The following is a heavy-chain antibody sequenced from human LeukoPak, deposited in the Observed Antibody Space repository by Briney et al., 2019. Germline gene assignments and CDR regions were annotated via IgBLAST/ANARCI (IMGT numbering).Heavy chain of an antibody. CDR3: ARWRGSSAATQHYFDY. V-gene: IGHV1-69*05. CDR2: IIPIFGTA. J-gene: IGHJ4*02. D-gene: IGHD2-2*01. CDR1: GGTFSSYA. Sequence: SVKVSCKASGGTFSSYATSWVRQAPGQGLEWMGGIIPIFGTANYAQKFQGRVTITTDESTSTAYMELSSLRSEDTAVYYCARWRGSSAATQHYFDYWGQGTLVTVSS.